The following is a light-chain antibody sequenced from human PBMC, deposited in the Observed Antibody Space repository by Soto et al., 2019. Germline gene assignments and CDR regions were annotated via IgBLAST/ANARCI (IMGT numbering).Light chain of an antibody. Sequence: DTQMTQSPSTLSASVGDRVTITCRASQSISSWLAWNQQKPGKAPKLLIYDASSLESGVPSRFSGSGSGTEFTLTISSLQPDDFATYYCQQYNSYSRTFGQGTKVDI. J-gene: IGKJ1*01. CDR3: QQYNSYSRT. V-gene: IGKV1-5*01. CDR1: QSISSW. CDR2: DAS.